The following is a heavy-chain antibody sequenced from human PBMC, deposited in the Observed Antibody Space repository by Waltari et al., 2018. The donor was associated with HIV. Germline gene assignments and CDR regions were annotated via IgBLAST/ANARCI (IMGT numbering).Heavy chain of an antibody. CDR1: GYKFTKFY. J-gene: IGHJ4*02. CDR2: VDPANGEA. V-gene: IGHV1-69-2*01. Sequence: EAQMVQSGAEVKKPGSTLRIPCTTSGYKFTKFYIHWVQQAPGKGLEWMGLVDPANGEAVYAERFQGRLTISADTSTDTGYLYLTSLTSDDSGVYFCAAGQQFWGQGTLVTVSS. CDR3: AAGQQF. D-gene: IGHD1-1*01.